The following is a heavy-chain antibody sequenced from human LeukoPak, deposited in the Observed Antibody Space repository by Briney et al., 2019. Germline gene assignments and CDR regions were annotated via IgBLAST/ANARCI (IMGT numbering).Heavy chain of an antibody. V-gene: IGHV1-2*02. CDR2: INTYSGDT. CDR1: GYSFNDYY. Sequence: ASVKVSCKASGYSFNDYYMHWLRQAPGQGLEWMGWINTYSGDTKYAQKFQGRVTMTGDTSTRIAYMELNGLTSDDTAVYYCARNYYSSRGNYIPGGYWGQGTLVTVSS. J-gene: IGHJ4*02. CDR3: ARNYYSSRGNYIPGGY. D-gene: IGHD3-10*01.